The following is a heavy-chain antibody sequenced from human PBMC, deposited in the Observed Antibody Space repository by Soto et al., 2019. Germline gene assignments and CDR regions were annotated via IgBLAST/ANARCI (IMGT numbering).Heavy chain of an antibody. Sequence: QVTLKESGPVLVKPTETLTLTCTVSGFSLSNARMGVSWIRQPPGKALEGLAHIFSNDEKSYSTSLKCRLTISKDTSKSQVVLTMTNMDPVDTATYYCARIRAYYDILTGYYPIDYWGQGTLVTVSS. CDR2: IFSNDEK. D-gene: IGHD3-9*01. CDR3: ARIRAYYDILTGYYPIDY. V-gene: IGHV2-26*01. CDR1: GFSLSNARMG. J-gene: IGHJ4*02.